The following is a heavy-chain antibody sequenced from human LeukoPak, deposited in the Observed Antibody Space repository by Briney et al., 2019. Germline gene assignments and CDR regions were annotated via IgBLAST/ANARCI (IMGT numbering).Heavy chain of an antibody. CDR3: AKDNYDFWSAYPSCYFDH. D-gene: IGHD3-3*01. CDR2: VSGSGGST. V-gene: IGHV3-23*01. Sequence: GGSLRLSCAASGFTFSSYGMSWVRQAPGKGLEWVSTVSGSGGSTYYADSVKGRFTISRDNSENTLYLQVKSLRAEDTAVYYCAKDNYDFWSAYPSCYFDHWGQGALVTVSS. J-gene: IGHJ4*02. CDR1: GFTFSSYG.